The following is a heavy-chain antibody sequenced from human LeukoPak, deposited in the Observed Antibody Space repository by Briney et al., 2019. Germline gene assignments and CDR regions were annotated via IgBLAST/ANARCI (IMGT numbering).Heavy chain of an antibody. CDR1: GFTFSSYW. CDR3: ARTYYDFWSGYYTGFDY. D-gene: IGHD3-3*01. V-gene: IGHV3-7*01. J-gene: IGHJ4*02. Sequence: TGGSLRLSCAASGFTFSSYWMSWVRQAPGKGLEWVANIKQDGSEKYYVDSVKGRFTISRDNAKNSLYLQMNSLRAEDTAVYYCARTYYDFWSGYYTGFDYWGQGTLVTVSS. CDR2: IKQDGSEK.